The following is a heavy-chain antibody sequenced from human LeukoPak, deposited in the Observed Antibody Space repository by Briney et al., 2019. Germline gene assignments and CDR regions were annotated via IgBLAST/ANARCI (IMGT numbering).Heavy chain of an antibody. D-gene: IGHD2-2*01. Sequence: GGSLRLSCAASGFTFSSYAMSWVRQAPGKGLEWVSAISGSGGSTYYADFVKGRFTISRDNSKNTLYLQMNSLRAEDTAVYYCAKGSSSSCYTGLDPWGQGTLVTVSS. CDR1: GFTFSSYA. CDR2: ISGSGGST. J-gene: IGHJ5*02. V-gene: IGHV3-23*01. CDR3: AKGSSSSCYTGLDP.